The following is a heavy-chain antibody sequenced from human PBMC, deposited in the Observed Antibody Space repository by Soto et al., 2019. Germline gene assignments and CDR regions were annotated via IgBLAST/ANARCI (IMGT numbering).Heavy chain of an antibody. CDR1: GFTFSSYG. Sequence: PXGSLKLSCAASGFTFSSYGMNWVRQAPGKGLEWVSSISSSSSYIYYADSVKGRFTIARDNAKNSLYLQMNSLRAEDTAVYYCAREGYYDSSALYYYYGMDVWGQGTTVTVSS. CDR2: ISSSSSYI. J-gene: IGHJ6*02. CDR3: AREGYYDSSALYYYYGMDV. V-gene: IGHV3-21*01. D-gene: IGHD3-22*01.